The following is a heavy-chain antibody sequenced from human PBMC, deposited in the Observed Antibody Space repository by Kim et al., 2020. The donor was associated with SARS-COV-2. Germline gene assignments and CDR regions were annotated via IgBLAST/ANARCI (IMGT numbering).Heavy chain of an antibody. J-gene: IGHJ5*02. CDR3: ARDGANTGGFDP. V-gene: IGHV3-74*01. Sequence: SYAASVTGRFTISRDNAKNTLYLQMNSLRAEDTAVYYCARDGANTGGFDPWGQGTLVTVSS. D-gene: IGHD3-10*01.